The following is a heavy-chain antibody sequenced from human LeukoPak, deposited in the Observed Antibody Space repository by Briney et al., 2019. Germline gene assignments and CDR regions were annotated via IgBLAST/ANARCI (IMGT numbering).Heavy chain of an antibody. Sequence: SQTLSLTCAISGDSVSSNSAAWNWIRQSPSRGLEWLGRTYYRSKWYNDYAVSVKNRITLNPETSKNQFSLQLNSVTPEDTAVYYCARDLMAVAVTYYFDYWGQGTLVTVSS. CDR2: TYYRSKWYN. CDR3: ARDLMAVAVTYYFDY. V-gene: IGHV6-1*01. CDR1: GDSVSSNSAA. J-gene: IGHJ4*02. D-gene: IGHD6-19*01.